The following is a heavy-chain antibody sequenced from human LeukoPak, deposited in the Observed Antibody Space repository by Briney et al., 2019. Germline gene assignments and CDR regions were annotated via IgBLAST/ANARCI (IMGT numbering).Heavy chain of an antibody. D-gene: IGHD6-13*01. Sequence: PSETLSLTCTVSGGSISGYYWSWTRQPPGKGLEWIGYIYYSGSTNYNPSLKSRVTISVDTSKNQFSLKLSSVTAADAAVYYCARGCSAGTPHNWFDPWGQGTLVTVSS. J-gene: IGHJ5*02. CDR1: GGSISGYY. CDR2: IYYSGST. V-gene: IGHV4-59*01. CDR3: ARGCSAGTPHNWFDP.